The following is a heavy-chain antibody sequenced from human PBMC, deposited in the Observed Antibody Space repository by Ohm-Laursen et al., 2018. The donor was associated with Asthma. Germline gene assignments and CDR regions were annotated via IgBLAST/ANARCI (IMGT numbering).Heavy chain of an antibody. D-gene: IGHD2-2*02. CDR2: GGSYYDGGLK. Sequence: SLRLSCSASGFTFRSYAMHWVRQAPGKGLEWVAVGGSYYDGGLKYYADSVKGRFTISRDNSKNTLYLQMNSLRAEDTAVYYCARVDLPYCSSTSCYTRVLDYWGQGTLVTVSS. J-gene: IGHJ4*02. CDR1: GFTFRSYA. V-gene: IGHV3-30-3*01. CDR3: ARVDLPYCSSTSCYTRVLDY.